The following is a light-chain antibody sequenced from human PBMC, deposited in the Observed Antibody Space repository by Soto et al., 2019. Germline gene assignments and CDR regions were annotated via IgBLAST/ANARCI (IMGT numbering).Light chain of an antibody. J-gene: IGKJ5*01. CDR2: DAS. CDR3: QQYGSSLT. Sequence: EIVMTQSPATLSVSPGERATLSCRASQSVSNYIAWYQQKPGQAPSLLIFDASKRATGIPARFSGSGSGTDFTLSISRLEPEDFAVYSCQQYGSSLTFGQGTRLEIK. CDR1: QSVSNY. V-gene: IGKV3-20*01.